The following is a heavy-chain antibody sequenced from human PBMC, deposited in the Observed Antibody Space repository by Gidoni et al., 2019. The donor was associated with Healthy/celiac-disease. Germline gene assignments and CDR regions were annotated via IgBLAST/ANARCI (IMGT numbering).Heavy chain of an antibody. CDR1: GFTFSSL. CDR3: AKDLLSVAAREDY. Sequence: QVQLVESGGGVVQPGRSLRLSCAASGFTFSSLAVISYDGSNKYYADSVKGRFTISRDNSKNTLYLQMNSLRAEDTAVYYCAKDLLSVAAREDYWGQGTLVTVSS. V-gene: IGHV3-30*18. J-gene: IGHJ4*02. D-gene: IGHD6-6*01. CDR2: ISYDGSNK.